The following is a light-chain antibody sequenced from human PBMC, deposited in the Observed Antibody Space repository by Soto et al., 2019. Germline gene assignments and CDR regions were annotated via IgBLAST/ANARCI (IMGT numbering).Light chain of an antibody. CDR1: TGAVTSSFY. Sequence: QAVVTQEPSLTVSPGDTVTLTRASSTGAVTSSFYPNWFQQKPGQAPRALIYSTDKKHSWTPARFSGSLLGGKAALTVSGVQPEDEAEYYCLLDNGGSYVFGAGTKLTVL. CDR2: STD. CDR3: LLDNGGSYV. V-gene: IGLV7-43*01. J-gene: IGLJ1*01.